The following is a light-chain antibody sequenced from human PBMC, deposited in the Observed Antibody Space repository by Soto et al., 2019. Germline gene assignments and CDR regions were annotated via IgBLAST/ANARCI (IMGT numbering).Light chain of an antibody. J-gene: IGLJ3*02. Sequence: QSALTQPASVSGSPGQPVTLSYTATSSAFGGCKVVSWSHHHPGKAPKVMIYDVSKRPSGVPDRFSGSKSGNTASLTISGLQVEDEAEYYCCSYVGRYSWVFGGGTKLTVL. CDR2: DVS. V-gene: IGLV2-11*01. CDR1: SSAFGGCKV. CDR3: CSYVGRYSWV.